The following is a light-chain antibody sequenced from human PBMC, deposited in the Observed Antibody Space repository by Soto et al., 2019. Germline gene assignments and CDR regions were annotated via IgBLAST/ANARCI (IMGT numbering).Light chain of an antibody. V-gene: IGKV1-5*03. CDR1: QSISSW. J-gene: IGKJ1*01. Sequence: DIQMTQSPSTLSASVGDRVTITCRASQSISSWLAWYQQKPGKAPKLLIYQASTLESGVPSRFSGRGSGTQFTLTISSLQPEDFATYYCKVYTTCAKTLGQGTKVDIK. CDR3: KVYTTCAKT. CDR2: QAS.